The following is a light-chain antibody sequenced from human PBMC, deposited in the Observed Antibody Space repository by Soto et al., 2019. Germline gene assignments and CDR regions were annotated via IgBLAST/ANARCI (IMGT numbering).Light chain of an antibody. CDR2: GAS. CDR1: QSVRSNF. Sequence: EIVLTQSPGTLSLSPGDRATLSCRASQSVRSNFLAWYQQKPGQAPKLLISGASSRATGIPDRLSGSGSGTDFTLTISRLEPEDFALYSCQQYGTSPGTFGQGTKLEIK. J-gene: IGKJ2*02. CDR3: QQYGTSPGT. V-gene: IGKV3-20*01.